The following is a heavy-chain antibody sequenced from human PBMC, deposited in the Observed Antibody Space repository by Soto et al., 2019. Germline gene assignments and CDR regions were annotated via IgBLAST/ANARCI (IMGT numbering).Heavy chain of an antibody. CDR3: TTTLGYCSTSCP. Sequence: EVQLVESGGGLVKPGESLRLSCAASGFTFSNAWMNWVRQGPGKGLEWVGRIKSNAYGATTDYAAPVKGRFTISRDDSRDTLYLQMNSLKAEDTAVYYFTTTLGYCSTSCPWGQGYLVTVSS. D-gene: IGHD2-2*01. CDR2: IKSNAYGATT. V-gene: IGHV3-15*01. CDR1: GFTFSNAW. J-gene: IGHJ5*02.